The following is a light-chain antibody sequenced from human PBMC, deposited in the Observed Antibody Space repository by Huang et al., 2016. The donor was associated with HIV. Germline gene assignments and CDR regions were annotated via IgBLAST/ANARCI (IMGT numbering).Light chain of an antibody. CDR2: DTS. CDR1: QSLRSRY. V-gene: IGKV3-20*01. J-gene: IGKJ2*01. Sequence: EIVLTQSPGTLSLSPGERASLSCRASQSLRSRYFAWYQQKPGQAPRLLIYDTSIRATDIPDRFSGSGSGTECTLTISRLEPEDFAIYYCQQYGSSPPYTFGQGTKLEIK. CDR3: QQYGSSPPYT.